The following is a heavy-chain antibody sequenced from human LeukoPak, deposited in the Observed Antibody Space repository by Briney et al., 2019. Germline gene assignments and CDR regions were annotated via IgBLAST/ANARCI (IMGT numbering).Heavy chain of an antibody. Sequence: GGSLRLSCAASGFTFSDHYMDWVRQAPGKGLEWVCRTRNKANSYTTEYAASVKGRFTISRDDSKNSLYLQMNSLKTEDTAVYYCARDGPRNSYSYYYGMDVWGQGTTVTVSS. D-gene: IGHD5-18*01. CDR2: TRNKANSYTT. V-gene: IGHV3-72*01. CDR1: GFTFSDHY. CDR3: ARDGPRNSYSYYYGMDV. J-gene: IGHJ6*02.